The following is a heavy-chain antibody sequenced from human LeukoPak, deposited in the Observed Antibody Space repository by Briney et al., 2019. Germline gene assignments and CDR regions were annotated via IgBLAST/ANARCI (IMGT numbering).Heavy chain of an antibody. D-gene: IGHD3-10*01. Sequence: ASVRVSCKVSGYTFTGYYMHWMRQAPGQGLEWMGWINPNSGGTNYAQKFQGRVTMTRDTFISTVYMDLSRLRSDDTAVYYCARELWFGEFYFDYWGQGTLVTVSS. CDR2: INPNSGGT. J-gene: IGHJ4*02. CDR1: GYTFTGYY. CDR3: ARELWFGEFYFDY. V-gene: IGHV1-2*02.